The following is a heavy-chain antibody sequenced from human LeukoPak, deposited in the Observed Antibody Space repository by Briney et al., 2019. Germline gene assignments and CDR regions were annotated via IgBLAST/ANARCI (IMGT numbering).Heavy chain of an antibody. Sequence: PGGSLRLSCAASGFTFSSYSMNWVRQAPGKGLEWVSSISSSSSYIYYADSVKGRFTISRDNSKNTLYLQMNSLRAEDTAVYYCAKDLGHPPGSGWYLGDYWGQGTLVTVSS. V-gene: IGHV3-21*04. CDR2: ISSSSSYI. CDR3: AKDLGHPPGSGWYLGDY. CDR1: GFTFSSYS. J-gene: IGHJ4*02. D-gene: IGHD6-19*01.